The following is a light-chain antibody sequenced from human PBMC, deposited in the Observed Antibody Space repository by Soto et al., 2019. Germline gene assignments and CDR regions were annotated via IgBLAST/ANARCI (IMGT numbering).Light chain of an antibody. CDR3: SSSTSDTPV. Sequence: QSALTQPASMSGSPGQSITISCTGTSSDVGGYNFVSWYQQHRGKAPKLMIYEVSNRPSGVSNRFSGSKSGNTATLTISGLQADDEGDYYCSSSTSDTPVFGGGTKVTVL. CDR2: EVS. J-gene: IGLJ2*01. V-gene: IGLV2-14*01. CDR1: SSDVGGYNF.